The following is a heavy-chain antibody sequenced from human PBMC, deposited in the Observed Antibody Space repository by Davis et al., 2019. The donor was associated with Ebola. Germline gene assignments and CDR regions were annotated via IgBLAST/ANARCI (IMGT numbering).Heavy chain of an antibody. D-gene: IGHD3-10*01. CDR3: AKHLWHYGSGSSFSDLDS. CDR2: ISGNGVST. Sequence: PAGSLTLSCAASGFTFSNYAMSWVRQSPGKGLEWVSAISGNGVSTYYADSVKGRFTISRDNAKNTLYLQMNGLRGEDTAVYYCAKHLWHYGSGSSFSDLDSWGQGTLVTVSS. V-gene: IGHV3-23*01. CDR1: GFTFSNYA. J-gene: IGHJ4*02.